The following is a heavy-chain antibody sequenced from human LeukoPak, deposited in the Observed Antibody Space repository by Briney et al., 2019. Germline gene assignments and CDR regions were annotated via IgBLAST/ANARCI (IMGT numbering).Heavy chain of an antibody. CDR2: IDWDDDE. CDR1: GFSLTTSGMC. Sequence: SGPTLVNPTQTLTLICTFSGFSLTTSGMCVSWIRQPPGKALEWLARIDWDDDEYYSTSLQTRHTISKDTSKNQVVLTMANMDPVDTATYYCARGVNWFDPWGQGTLVTVSS. CDR3: ARGVNWFDP. V-gene: IGHV2-70*11. D-gene: IGHD2-8*01. J-gene: IGHJ5*02.